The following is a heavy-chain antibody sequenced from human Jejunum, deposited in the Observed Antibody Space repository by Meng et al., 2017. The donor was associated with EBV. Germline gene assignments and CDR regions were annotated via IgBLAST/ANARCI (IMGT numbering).Heavy chain of an antibody. CDR1: GFTFSNHY. CDR2: ISGSSHDT. CDR3: ARDARLAPY. J-gene: IGHJ4*02. D-gene: IGHD1-1*01. Sequence: QVQLVESGGGLVKPGGXLRLSFAASGFTFSNHYMNWIRHAPGKGLEWVSYISGSSHDTNYADSVKGRFTISRDNAKNSLYLQLNSLTVEDTDVYYCARDARLAPYWGQGTLVTVSS. V-gene: IGHV3-11*05.